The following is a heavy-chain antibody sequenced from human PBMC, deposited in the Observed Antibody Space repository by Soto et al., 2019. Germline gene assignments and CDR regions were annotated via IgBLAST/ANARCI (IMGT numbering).Heavy chain of an antibody. D-gene: IGHD2-2*01. Sequence: GGSLRLSCAASGFTFSSYAMSWVRQAPGKGLEWVSAISGSGGSTYYADSVKGRFTISRDNSKNTLYLQMNSLRAEDTAVYYCAKGSLYQLPKKNYFDYWGQGTLVTVSS. V-gene: IGHV3-23*01. CDR3: AKGSLYQLPKKNYFDY. CDR2: ISGSGGST. J-gene: IGHJ4*02. CDR1: GFTFSSYA.